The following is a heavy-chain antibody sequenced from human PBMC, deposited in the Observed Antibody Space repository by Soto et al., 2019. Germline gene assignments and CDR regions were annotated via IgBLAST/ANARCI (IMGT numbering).Heavy chain of an antibody. CDR3: ARDGTDCSGGSCYSSWFDP. CDR2: IWYDGSNK. D-gene: IGHD2-15*01. J-gene: IGHJ5*02. CDR1: GFTFSSYG. Sequence: SLRLSCAASGFTFSSYGMHWVRQAPGKGLEWVAVIWYDGSNKYYADSVKGRFTISRDNSKNTLYLQMNSLRAEDTAVYYCARDGTDCSGGSCYSSWFDPWGQGTLVTVSS. V-gene: IGHV3-33*01.